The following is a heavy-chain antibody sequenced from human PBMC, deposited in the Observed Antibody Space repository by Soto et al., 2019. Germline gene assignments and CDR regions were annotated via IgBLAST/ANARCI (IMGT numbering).Heavy chain of an antibody. V-gene: IGHV1-69*01. CDR2: IIPFLSAT. Sequence: QVQLVQSGAEVKKPGSSVKVSCRASGGHFDRFALSWLRQAHGQGLEWMGGIIPFLSATTYAHKFQGRVTITADESASTLYRELRSLTSDDTAVYYCARGEDDYGDFGSMDVWGQGTSVTVSS. D-gene: IGHD4-17*01. J-gene: IGHJ6*02. CDR3: ARGEDDYGDFGSMDV. CDR1: GGHFDRFA.